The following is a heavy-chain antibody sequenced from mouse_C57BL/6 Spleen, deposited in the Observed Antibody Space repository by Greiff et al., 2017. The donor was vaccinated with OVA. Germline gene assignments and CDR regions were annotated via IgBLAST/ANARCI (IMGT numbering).Heavy chain of an antibody. CDR3: ARPLWQGAMDY. D-gene: IGHD1-1*02. J-gene: IGHJ4*01. Sequence: QVQLQQSGAELVRPGPSVKVSCKASGYAFTNYLLEWVKQRPGQGLEWIGVINPGSGGTNYNEKFKGKATLTADKSSSTAYMQLSSLTSEDSAVYFCARPLWQGAMDYWGQGTSVTVSS. CDR1: GYAFTNYL. V-gene: IGHV1-54*01. CDR2: INPGSGGT.